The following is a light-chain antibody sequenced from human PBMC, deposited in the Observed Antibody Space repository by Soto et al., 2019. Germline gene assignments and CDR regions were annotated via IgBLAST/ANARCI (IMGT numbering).Light chain of an antibody. CDR3: QSYDSSLSAYV. CDR2: DVS. J-gene: IGLJ1*01. Sequence: QSVLTQPRSVSGSPGQSVTISCTGTSSDVGVYNYVSWYQQYPGKAPKIMIYDVSKRPSGVPDRFSGSKSGTSASLAITGLQAEDEADYYCQSYDSSLSAYVFGTGTKVTVL. V-gene: IGLV2-11*01. CDR1: SSDVGVYNY.